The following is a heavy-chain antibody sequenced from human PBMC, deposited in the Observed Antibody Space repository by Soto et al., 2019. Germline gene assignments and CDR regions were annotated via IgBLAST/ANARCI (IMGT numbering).Heavy chain of an antibody. J-gene: IGHJ6*03. CDR3: GRGTPAGFLEWKFYYYYYYMDV. Sequence: SETLSLTCAVYGGSFSGYYWSWIRQPPGKGLEWIGEINHSGSTNYNPSLKSRVTISVDTSKNQFSLKLSSVTAADTAVYYCGRGTPAGFLEWKFYYYYYYMDVWGKGTTVTVSS. CDR1: GGSFSGYY. CDR2: INHSGST. D-gene: IGHD3-3*01. V-gene: IGHV4-34*01.